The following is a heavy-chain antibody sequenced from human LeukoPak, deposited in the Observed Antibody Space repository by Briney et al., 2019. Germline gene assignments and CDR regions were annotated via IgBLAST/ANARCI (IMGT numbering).Heavy chain of an antibody. CDR2: INWNSGTV. CDR1: GFSFADAT. J-gene: IGHJ6*03. Sequence: GGSLRLSCAASGFSFADATMHWVRQVPGKGLEWVSGINWNSGTVGYADSVKGRFTVSRDNAKNSLYLQMNSLKTGDTALYYCAKDPYMDVWGKGATVTVSS. V-gene: IGHV3-9*01. CDR3: AKDPYMDV.